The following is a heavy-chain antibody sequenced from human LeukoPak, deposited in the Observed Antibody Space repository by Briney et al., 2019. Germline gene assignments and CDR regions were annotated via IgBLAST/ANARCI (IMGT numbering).Heavy chain of an antibody. CDR2: IIPILGIA. CDR1: GGTFSSYT. J-gene: IGHJ4*02. V-gene: IGHV1-69*02. Sequence: SVKVSCKASGGTFSSYTISWVRQPPGQGLEWMGGIIPILGIANYAQKFQGRVTITADKSTSTAYMELSRLRSEDTAVYYCARSRNYDILTGYSYYFDYWGQGTLVTVSS. D-gene: IGHD3-9*01. CDR3: ARSRNYDILTGYSYYFDY.